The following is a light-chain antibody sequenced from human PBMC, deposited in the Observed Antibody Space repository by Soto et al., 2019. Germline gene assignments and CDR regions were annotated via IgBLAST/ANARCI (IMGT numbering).Light chain of an antibody. Sequence: EIVMTQSPATLSVSPVERATLSCRSSQSVSSNLAWYQHKPGQTPRLLIYAAFSRASGIPDRFSVSGSGTDFTLTISRQERKHFVVYYCQHHGNSPITFGQGTKVDIK. CDR1: QSVSSN. V-gene: IGKV3-20*01. CDR3: QHHGNSPIT. CDR2: AAF. J-gene: IGKJ1*01.